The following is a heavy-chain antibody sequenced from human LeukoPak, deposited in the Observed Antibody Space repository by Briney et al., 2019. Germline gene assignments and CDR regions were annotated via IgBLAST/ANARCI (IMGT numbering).Heavy chain of an antibody. V-gene: IGHV1-46*01. D-gene: IGHD3-22*01. CDR2: INPSGGST. CDR3: AGQRIYYYDSSAPFDY. J-gene: IGHJ4*02. Sequence: ASVKASCKASGYTFTSYYMHWVRQAPGQGLEWMGIINPSGGSTGYAQKFQGRVTMTRDTSTSTVYMELSSLRSEDTAVYYCAGQRIYYYDSSAPFDYWGQGTLVTVSS. CDR1: GYTFTSYY.